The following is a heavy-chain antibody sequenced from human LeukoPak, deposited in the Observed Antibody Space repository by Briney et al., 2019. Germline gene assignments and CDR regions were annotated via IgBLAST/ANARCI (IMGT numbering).Heavy chain of an antibody. CDR2: NDYSGST. J-gene: IGHJ6*03. Sequence: SETLSLTCIVSGGPISTHYWSWRRQPPGKGLEWIGYNDYSGSTNYNPSLKSRVTISVDTSKNQFSLKLNSVTAADTAVYYCARGAAFRGTYYMDVWGKGTTVTVSS. CDR1: GGPISTHY. D-gene: IGHD3-10*01. V-gene: IGHV4-59*11. CDR3: ARGAAFRGTYYMDV.